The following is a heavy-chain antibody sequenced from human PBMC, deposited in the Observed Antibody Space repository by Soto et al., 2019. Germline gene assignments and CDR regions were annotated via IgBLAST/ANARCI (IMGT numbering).Heavy chain of an antibody. J-gene: IGHJ5*02. CDR3: GRVNSGYDGSNWFDP. CDR1: GYTFTSYG. CDR2: ISAYNGNT. V-gene: IGHV1-18*01. Sequence: QVRLVQSGAEVKKPGASVKVSCKASGYTFTSYGISWVRQAPGQGLEWMGWISAYNGNTNYAQKLQGRVTMTTDTSTGTAYMELRSLRSDDTAVYYCGRVNSGYDGSNWFDPWGQGTLVTVSS. D-gene: IGHD5-12*01.